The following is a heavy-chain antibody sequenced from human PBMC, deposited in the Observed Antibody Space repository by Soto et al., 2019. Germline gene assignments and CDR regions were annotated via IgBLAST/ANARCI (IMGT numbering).Heavy chain of an antibody. CDR2: MNLDTGGT. D-gene: IGHD1-26*01. Sequence: QVQLVQSGAEVKSPGASVRVSCKASGYRFTAYYIHWVRQAPGQGLEWMGRMNLDTGGTMYAQKLRGRVTLTRDTSLSTATMEVSSLKSDDTAVYYCARDGSFVLRGYSFAFDVWGQGTLVSVSS. CDR3: ARDGSFVLRGYSFAFDV. V-gene: IGHV1-2*06. J-gene: IGHJ4*02. CDR1: GYRFTAYY.